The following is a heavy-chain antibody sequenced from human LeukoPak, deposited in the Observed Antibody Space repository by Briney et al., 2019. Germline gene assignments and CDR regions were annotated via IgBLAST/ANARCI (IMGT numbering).Heavy chain of an antibody. J-gene: IGHJ6*03. CDR1: GGSISRYY. CDR3: ARVTWFPGTSYYYMDV. Sequence: PSETLSLTCTVSGGSISRYYWSWIRQPPGKGLEWFGYISDSGTTNYNPSLKSRVTISVDTSKKEFSLKLSSVTAADTAVYYCARVTWFPGTSYYYMDVWGEGTTVTVSS. D-gene: IGHD1-1*01. V-gene: IGHV4-59*01. CDR2: ISDSGTT.